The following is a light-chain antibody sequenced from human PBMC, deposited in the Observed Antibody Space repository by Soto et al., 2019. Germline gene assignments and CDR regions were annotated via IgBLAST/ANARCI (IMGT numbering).Light chain of an antibody. Sequence: DIPMTQSPSSLSASVGDRVTITCRASQTIGNFLNWYQQKPRKAPKLLIYAASTLESGVPSRFSASGSGTDFTLTINTLQPEDFATYYCQQSYSALMYTFGQGTKVEIK. CDR2: AAS. V-gene: IGKV1-39*01. J-gene: IGKJ2*01. CDR1: QTIGNF. CDR3: QQSYSALMYT.